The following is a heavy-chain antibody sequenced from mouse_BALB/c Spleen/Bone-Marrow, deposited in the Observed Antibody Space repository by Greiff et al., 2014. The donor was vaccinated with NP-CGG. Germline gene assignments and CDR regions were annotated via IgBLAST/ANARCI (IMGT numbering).Heavy chain of an antibody. Sequence: QVQLTESGAELAKPGASVKMSCKASGYTFTSYWMHWVKQRPGQGLEWIGYINPSTDYTEYNQKSKDKATLTADKSSSTAYMQLSSRTSEDSAVYYCATGYYFDHWGQGTTLAVSA. D-gene: IGHD4-1*01. CDR3: ATGYYFDH. CDR1: GYTFTSYW. V-gene: IGHV1-7*01. CDR2: INPSTDYT. J-gene: IGHJ2*01.